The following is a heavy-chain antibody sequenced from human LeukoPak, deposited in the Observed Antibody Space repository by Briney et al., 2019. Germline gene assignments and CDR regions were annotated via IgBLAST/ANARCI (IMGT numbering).Heavy chain of an antibody. J-gene: IGHJ6*03. D-gene: IGHD2-2*01. CDR3: ARGLQYQLLKALGYYYMDV. CDR1: EGTFSSHA. V-gene: IGHV1-69*05. CDR2: IIPISGTA. Sequence: GSSVKVSCKASEGTFSSHAIAWVRQAPGQGPEWMGGIIPISGTANYAQKFQGRVTITTDESTSTAYMELSSLTSDDTAVYYSARGLQYQLLKALGYYYMDVWGEGTTVTVSS.